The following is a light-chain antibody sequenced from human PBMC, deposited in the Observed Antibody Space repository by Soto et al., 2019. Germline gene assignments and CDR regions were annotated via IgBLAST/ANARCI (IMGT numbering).Light chain of an antibody. J-gene: IGLJ1*01. Sequence: SALTHPPSVSGCPGQSVTISCTGTSSDVGSYNRVSWYQQPPGTAPKLMIYEVSNRPSGVPDRFSGSKSGNTASLTISGLQPEDEADYYCNSYTSSNTYVFGTGTKLTVL. CDR1: SSDVGSYNR. CDR2: EVS. CDR3: NSYTSSNTYV. V-gene: IGLV2-18*02.